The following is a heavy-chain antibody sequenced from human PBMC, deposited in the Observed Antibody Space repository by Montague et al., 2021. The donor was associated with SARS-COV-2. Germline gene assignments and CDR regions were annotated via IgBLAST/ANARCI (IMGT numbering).Heavy chain of an antibody. CDR2: INNSGTX. V-gene: IGHV4-39*01. D-gene: IGHD6-13*01. Sequence: SETLSLTCSVSGGSITDRTYYWGCIRQSPGKGLEWIGAINNSGTXYYNPSLKSRVTISLDTAKNQFSLKMTSVTAADTAVYYCARHWGIAAAGNWGQGTLVTVSS. J-gene: IGHJ4*02. CDR3: ARHWGIAAAGN. CDR1: GGSITDRTYY.